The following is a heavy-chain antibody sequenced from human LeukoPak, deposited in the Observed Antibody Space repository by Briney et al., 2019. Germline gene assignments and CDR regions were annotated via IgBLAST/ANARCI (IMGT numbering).Heavy chain of an antibody. J-gene: IGHJ6*04. V-gene: IGHV3-48*03. CDR1: GFTFSSYE. Sequence: PGGSLLLSCAASGFTFSSYEMNWVRQAPGKGLEWVSYISSSGSTIYYADSVKGRFTISRDNAKNSLYLQMNSLRAEDTAVYYCAELGITMIRGVWGKGTTVTISS. D-gene: IGHD3-22*01. CDR2: ISSSGSTI. CDR3: AELGITMIRGV.